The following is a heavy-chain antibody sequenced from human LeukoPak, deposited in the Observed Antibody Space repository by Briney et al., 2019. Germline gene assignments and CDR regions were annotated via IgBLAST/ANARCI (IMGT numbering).Heavy chain of an antibody. CDR1: GFTFSSYG. CDR3: AKEDRGPVDMATIKGLDY. V-gene: IGHV3-30*02. D-gene: IGHD5-24*01. J-gene: IGHJ4*02. Sequence: PGGSLRLSCAASGFTFSSYGMHWVRQAPGKGLEWVAYIQYDGGLKNYAESFKGRFTISRDNCKNTLYLQINSLRVEDTAVYYCAKEDRGPVDMATIKGLDYWGQGTLVTVSS. CDR2: IQYDGGLK.